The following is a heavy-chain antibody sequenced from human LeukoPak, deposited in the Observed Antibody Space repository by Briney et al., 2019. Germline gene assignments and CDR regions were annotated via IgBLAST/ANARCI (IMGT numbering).Heavy chain of an antibody. Sequence: ASVKVSCKAPGYTFTSCGISWVRQAPGQGLEWMGWISAYNGNTNYAQKLQGRVTMTTDTSTSTAYMELRSLRSDDTAVYYCARDVEIFGVVHYYYYGMDVWGQGTTVTVSS. CDR2: ISAYNGNT. CDR3: ARDVEIFGVVHYYYYGMDV. V-gene: IGHV1-18*01. D-gene: IGHD3-3*01. CDR1: GYTFTSCG. J-gene: IGHJ6*02.